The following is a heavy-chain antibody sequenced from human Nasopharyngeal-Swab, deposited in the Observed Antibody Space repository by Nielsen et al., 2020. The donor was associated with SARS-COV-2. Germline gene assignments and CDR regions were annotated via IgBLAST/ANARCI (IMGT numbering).Heavy chain of an antibody. J-gene: IGHJ4*02. V-gene: IGHV3-7*01. CDR1: GFTFSSYS. CDR3: ARDLSWNFDY. D-gene: IGHD6-13*01. CDR2: IKPDGSEK. Sequence: GESLKISCAASGFTFSSYSMNWVRQAPGKGLEWVATIKPDGSEKYYVDSVKGRFTISRDNAKNSLYLQVNSLRAEDTAVYFCARDLSWNFDYWGQGTLITVSS.